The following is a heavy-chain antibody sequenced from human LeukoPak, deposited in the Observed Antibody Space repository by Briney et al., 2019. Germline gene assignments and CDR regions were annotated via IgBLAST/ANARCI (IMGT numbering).Heavy chain of an antibody. J-gene: IGHJ3*02. CDR2: IYTSGST. CDR1: GGSISSYY. V-gene: IGHV4-4*07. D-gene: IGHD3-22*01. CDR3: ARAYYYDSSGYLDAFDI. Sequence: SETLSLTCTVSGGSISSYYWSWIRQPAGTGLEWIGRIYTSGSTNYNPSLKSRVTMSVDTSKNQFSLKLSSVTAADTAVYYCARAYYYDSSGYLDAFDIWGQGTMVTVSS.